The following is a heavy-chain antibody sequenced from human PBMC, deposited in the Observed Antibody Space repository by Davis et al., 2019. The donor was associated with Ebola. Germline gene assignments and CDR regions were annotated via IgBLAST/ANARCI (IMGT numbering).Heavy chain of an antibody. J-gene: IGHJ4*02. CDR3: ARRVGARSGFDS. Sequence: GESLKISCAASGFTFSTYAMSWVRQAPGKGLEWVSTLSATGSHSYYADSVRGRFTISRDNSKSTLYLQMSSLRDEDTAVYYCARRVGARSGFDSWGQGSLVTVSS. D-gene: IGHD1-26*01. CDR1: GFTFSTYA. CDR2: LSATGSHS. V-gene: IGHV3-23*01.